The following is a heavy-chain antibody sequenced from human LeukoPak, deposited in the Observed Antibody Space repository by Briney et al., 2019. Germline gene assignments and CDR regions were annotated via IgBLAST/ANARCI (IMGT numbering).Heavy chain of an antibody. Sequence: GGSLRLSCEGSGSTFSSYWMHWVRQAPGKGLVWVSRINSDGSSTSYADSVKGRFTISRDNSKNTLYLQMNSLRAEDTAVYYCAKDQGVATTSFFDYWGQGTLVTVSS. CDR1: GSTFSSYW. CDR2: INSDGSST. J-gene: IGHJ4*02. CDR3: AKDQGVATTSFFDY. V-gene: IGHV3-74*01. D-gene: IGHD5-12*01.